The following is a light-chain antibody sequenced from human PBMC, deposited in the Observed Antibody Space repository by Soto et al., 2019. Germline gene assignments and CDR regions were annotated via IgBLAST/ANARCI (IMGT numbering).Light chain of an antibody. J-gene: IGKJ4*01. CDR2: GAS. CDR3: QQYGSSPLT. CDR1: QSVSSN. Sequence: EVVRPQSPSTLSVSAGERSTLSCMASQSVSSNLAWYQQKPGRAPRLLIYGASSRATGIPDRFSGSGSGTDFSLTISRLEPEDFAVYYCQQYGSSPLTFGGGTKVDIK. V-gene: IGKV3-20*01.